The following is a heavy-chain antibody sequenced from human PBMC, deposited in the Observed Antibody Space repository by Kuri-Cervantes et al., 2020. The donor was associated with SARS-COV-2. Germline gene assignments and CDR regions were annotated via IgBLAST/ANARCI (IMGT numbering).Heavy chain of an antibody. D-gene: IGHD1-14*01. CDR2: ISYDGSNK. V-gene: IGHV3-30-3*01. Sequence: GGSLRLSCAASGFTFSSYAMHWVRQAPGKGLEWVAVISYDGSNKYYADSVKGRFTISRDNSKNTLYLQMNNLRAEDTALYYCARDSYNRGSPGIDYWGQGTLVTVSS. CDR1: GFTFSSYA. CDR3: ARDSYNRGSPGIDY. J-gene: IGHJ4*02.